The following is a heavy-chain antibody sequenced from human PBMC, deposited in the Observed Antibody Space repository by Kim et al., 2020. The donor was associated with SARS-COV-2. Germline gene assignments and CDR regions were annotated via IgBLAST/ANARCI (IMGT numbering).Heavy chain of an antibody. Sequence: SETLSLTCTVSGGSISSSSYYWGWIRQPPGKGLEWIGSIYYSGSTYYNPSLKSRVTISVDTSKNQFSLKLSSVTAADTAVYYCARDTGYCSGGSCSDDYWGQGTLVTVSS. J-gene: IGHJ4*02. CDR1: GGSISSSSYY. CDR3: ARDTGYCSGGSCSDDY. D-gene: IGHD2-15*01. V-gene: IGHV4-39*07. CDR2: IYYSGST.